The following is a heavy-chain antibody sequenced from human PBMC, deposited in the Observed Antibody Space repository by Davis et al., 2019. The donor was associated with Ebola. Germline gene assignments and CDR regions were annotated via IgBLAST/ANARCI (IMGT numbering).Heavy chain of an antibody. CDR2: ISPDGGNT. CDR3: VRSQSSSWYNREDFWDL. Sequence: ASVKVSCKASGYTFINHDINWVRQATGQGLEWMGWISPDGGNTGSAQRFRDRLTLTRDTSMSTAYMELSSLTADDTAVYYCVRSQSSSWYNREDFWDLWGQGTLVAVSS. V-gene: IGHV1-8*01. CDR1: GYTFINHD. J-gene: IGHJ5*02. D-gene: IGHD6-13*01.